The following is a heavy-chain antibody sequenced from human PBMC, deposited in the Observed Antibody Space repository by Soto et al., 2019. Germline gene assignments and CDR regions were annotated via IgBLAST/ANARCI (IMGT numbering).Heavy chain of an antibody. CDR2: INPNSGGT. CDR1: GYTFTGYY. J-gene: IGHJ6*02. CDR3: ARSPRPSDYYYYGMDV. Sequence: ASVKVSCKASGYTFTGYYMHWVRQAPGQGLEWMGWINPNSGGTNYAQKFQGWVTMTRDTSISTAYMELSRLRSDDTAVYYFARSPRPSDYYYYGMDVWGQGTTVTVSS. V-gene: IGHV1-2*04.